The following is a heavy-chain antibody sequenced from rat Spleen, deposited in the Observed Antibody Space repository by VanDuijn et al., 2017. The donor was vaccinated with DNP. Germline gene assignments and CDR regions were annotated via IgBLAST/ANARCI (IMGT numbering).Heavy chain of an antibody. V-gene: IGHV2-32*01. Sequence: QVQLKESGPGLVQPSQTLSLTCTVSGFALTNFHVHSTRKLPGNGPEWMGIMLSDGDTSFNSALKSRLSISRDTSKSQVFLEMNSLQTEDTATYYCARSGTGWGSSNWFAYWGQGTLVTVSS. J-gene: IGHJ3*01. CDR1: GFALTNFH. CDR2: MLSDGDT. D-gene: IGHD1-4*01. CDR3: ARSGTGWGSSNWFAY.